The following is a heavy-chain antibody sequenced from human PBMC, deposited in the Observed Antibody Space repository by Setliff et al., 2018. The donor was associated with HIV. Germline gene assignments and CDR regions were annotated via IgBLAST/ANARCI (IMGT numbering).Heavy chain of an antibody. J-gene: IGHJ6*03. CDR2: ISRSSNYI. Sequence: RLSCTASGFTFSGFAMNWVRQAPGKGLEWVSYISRSSNYINYADSVKGRFTISRDNAKNSLYLQMSSLRSEDTAVYYCARDPSAGANLYYYVDAWGKGTTVTVSS. CDR1: GFTFSGFA. V-gene: IGHV3-21*05. CDR3: ARDPSAGANLYYYVDA. D-gene: IGHD1-26*01.